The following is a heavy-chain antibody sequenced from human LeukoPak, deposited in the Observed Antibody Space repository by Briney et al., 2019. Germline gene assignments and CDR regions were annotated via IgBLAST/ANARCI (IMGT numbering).Heavy chain of an antibody. CDR3: ARQVDYYGSGSYYSRNWFDP. D-gene: IGHD3-10*01. Sequence: PSETLSLTCAVYGGSFSGYYWSWIRQPPGKGLEWIGEINHSGSTNYNPSLKSRVTISVDTSKNQFSLKLSSVTAADTAVYYCARQVDYYGSGSYYSRNWFDPWGQGTLVTVSS. J-gene: IGHJ5*02. CDR2: INHSGST. CDR1: GGSFSGYY. V-gene: IGHV4-34*01.